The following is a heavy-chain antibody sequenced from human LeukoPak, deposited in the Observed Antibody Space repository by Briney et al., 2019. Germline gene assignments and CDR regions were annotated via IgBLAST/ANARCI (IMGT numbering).Heavy chain of an antibody. CDR1: GGSFSGYY. CDR2: INHSGST. J-gene: IGHJ5*02. D-gene: IGHD2-8*01. CDR3: ARRGSIVQRKKFKGNWFDP. V-gene: IGHV4-34*01. Sequence: SETLSLTCAVYGGSFSGYYWSWLRQPPGKGLEWIGEINHSGSTNYNPSLKSRVTISVDTSKNQFSLKLSSVTAADTAVYYCARRGSIVQRKKFKGNWFDPWGQGTLVTVSA.